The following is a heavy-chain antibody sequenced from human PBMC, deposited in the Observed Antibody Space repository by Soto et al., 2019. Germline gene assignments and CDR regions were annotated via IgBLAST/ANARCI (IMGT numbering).Heavy chain of an antibody. CDR2: IGTAGDT. CDR1: GFTFSSYD. J-gene: IGHJ6*02. V-gene: IGHV3-13*01. D-gene: IGHD3-9*01. CDR3: ARANHDILTGLVAHYYYYGMDV. Sequence: GGPLRLSCAASGFTFSSYDMHLVRQAKGKGLEWVSAIGTAGDTYYPGSVKGRFTISRENAKNSLYLQMNSLRAEDMAVYYCARANHDILTGLVAHYYYYGMDVWGQGTTVTVSS.